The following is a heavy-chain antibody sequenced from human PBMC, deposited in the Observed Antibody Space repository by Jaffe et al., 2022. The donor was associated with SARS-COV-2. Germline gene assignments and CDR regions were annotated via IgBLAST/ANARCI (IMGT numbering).Heavy chain of an antibody. D-gene: IGHD3-16*01. V-gene: IGHV3-21*06. CDR3: SPLGLTDL. J-gene: IGHJ4*02. CDR2: ITVSSDYK. CDR1: GFAFSSYT. Sequence: DVQLVESGGGLVKPGGSLRLSCSASGFAFSSYTLHWVRQPPGKGLQWVSSITVSSDYKYYADSVKGRFAISRDNANNFLYLHMNSLRVDDTAVYYCSPLGLTDLWGQGTLVTVSS.